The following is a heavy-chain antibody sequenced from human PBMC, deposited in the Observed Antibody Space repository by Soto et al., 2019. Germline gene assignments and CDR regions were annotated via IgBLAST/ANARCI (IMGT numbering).Heavy chain of an antibody. Sequence: EVLLVESGGGLIQPGGSLSLSCVASEISVSSNYMSWVRQAPGKGLEWVSTIYSDGRTNYADSVKGRFTIFRDDSETTLYLQMNSLRAEDTAVYYCARYYGAGSYFFDYWGQGTLVTVSS. J-gene: IGHJ4*02. CDR2: IYSDGRT. CDR3: ARYYGAGSYFFDY. V-gene: IGHV3-53*01. D-gene: IGHD3-10*01. CDR1: EISVSSNY.